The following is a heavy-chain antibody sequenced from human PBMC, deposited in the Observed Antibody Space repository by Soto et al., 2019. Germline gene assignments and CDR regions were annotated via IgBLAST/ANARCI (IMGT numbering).Heavy chain of an antibody. CDR2: ISSNGGST. CDR1: GFTFSSYA. V-gene: IGHV3-64*01. D-gene: IGHD2-2*01. Sequence: EVQLVESGGGLVQPGGSLRLSCAASGFTFSSYAMHWVRQAPGKGLEYVSAISSNGGSTYYANSVKGRFTISRDNSKNTLYLQMGSLRAEDMAVYDCARDWFSTSLPYYGMDVWGQGTTVTVSS. J-gene: IGHJ6*02. CDR3: ARDWFSTSLPYYGMDV.